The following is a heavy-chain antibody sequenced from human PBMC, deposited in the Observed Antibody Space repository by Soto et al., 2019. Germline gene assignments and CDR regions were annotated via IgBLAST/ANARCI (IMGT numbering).Heavy chain of an antibody. Sequence: QVQLVESGGGVVQPGRSLRLSCAASGLTFSSYGMHWVRQAPGKGLEWVAVIWYDGSNKYYADSVKGRFTISRDNSKNTLYLQMSSLRAEGTAVYYCARDMGVSSGYCSGGSCYGMDVWGQGTTVTVSS. J-gene: IGHJ6*02. CDR3: ARDMGVSSGYCSGGSCYGMDV. D-gene: IGHD2-15*01. V-gene: IGHV3-33*01. CDR1: GLTFSSYG. CDR2: IWYDGSNK.